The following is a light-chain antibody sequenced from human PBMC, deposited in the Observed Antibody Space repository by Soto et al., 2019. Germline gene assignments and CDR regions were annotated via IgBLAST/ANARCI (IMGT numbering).Light chain of an antibody. Sequence: EIVLTQSPGTLSLSPGERATLSCRASQSVSSSYLAWYQQKPGQAPRLLIYGASSRSTDILDRFSGSGSGTDFNLTISRLEPEDFGVYYWQQYGSSPPFPFGGGTKVEIK. CDR1: QSVSSSY. J-gene: IGKJ4*01. CDR3: QQYGSSPPFP. CDR2: GAS. V-gene: IGKV3-20*01.